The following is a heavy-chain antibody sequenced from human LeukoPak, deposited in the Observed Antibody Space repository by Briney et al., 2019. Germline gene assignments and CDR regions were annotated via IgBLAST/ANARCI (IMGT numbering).Heavy chain of an antibody. CDR2: SYSRGST. V-gene: IGHV4-4*07. CDR3: ARSVYYYGSGSSSFEYYFDF. Sequence: SETLSLTCTVSGDSLSDYYWSWIRQPAGKGLEWIGRSYSRGSTYYNPSLKGRVTLSLDTSKNQFSLKLSSVTAADTAVYYCARSVYYYGSGSSSFEYYFDFWARESWSPSPQ. J-gene: IGHJ4*02. CDR1: GDSLSDYY. D-gene: IGHD3-10*01.